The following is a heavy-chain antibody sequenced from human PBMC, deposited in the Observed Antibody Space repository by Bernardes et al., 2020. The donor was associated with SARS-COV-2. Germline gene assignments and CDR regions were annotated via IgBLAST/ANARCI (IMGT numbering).Heavy chain of an antibody. CDR2: ISATTGRT. J-gene: IGHJ3*01. CDR3: ARDWGEHYDNYGYYHKRLGNGLDL. V-gene: IGHV3-23*01. D-gene: IGHD3-22*01. Sequence: GGSLRLSCAVSGFTFNNYVMTWVRQAPGKGLEWVSSISATTGRTYYADSVKGRFTISTDTSKNTVLLQLTGLRVEDTAVYYCARDWGEHYDNYGYYHKRLGNGLDLWGQGTMVTVSS. CDR1: GFTFNNYV.